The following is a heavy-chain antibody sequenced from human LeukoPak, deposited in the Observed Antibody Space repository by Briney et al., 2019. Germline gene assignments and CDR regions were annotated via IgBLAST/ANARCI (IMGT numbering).Heavy chain of an antibody. J-gene: IGHJ3*01. D-gene: IGHD6-19*01. Sequence: ESLKICCKASGYSFAIYWIGWVRQMPGKGLEWRGIMYPDDSGTKYSPSFQGQVTISVDKSTSIAYLQWSSLKASDTAMYYCARLDQPGISVAGTEAFDLWGQGTMVTVSS. CDR1: GYSFAIYW. CDR3: ARLDQPGISVAGTEAFDL. V-gene: IGHV5-51*01. CDR2: MYPDDSGT.